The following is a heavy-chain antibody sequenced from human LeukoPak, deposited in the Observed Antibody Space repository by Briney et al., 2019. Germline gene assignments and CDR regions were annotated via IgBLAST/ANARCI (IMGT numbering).Heavy chain of an antibody. Sequence: SVKVSCKASGGTFSSYAISWVRQAPGQGLEWMGGIIPIFGTANYAQKFQGRVRITADESTSTGYMELSSLGSEDTAVYYCARTRSKQQLDDAFNIWGQGTMVTVSS. V-gene: IGHV1-69*13. CDR2: IIPIFGTA. J-gene: IGHJ3*02. D-gene: IGHD6-13*01. CDR3: ARTRSKQQLDDAFNI. CDR1: GGTFSSYA.